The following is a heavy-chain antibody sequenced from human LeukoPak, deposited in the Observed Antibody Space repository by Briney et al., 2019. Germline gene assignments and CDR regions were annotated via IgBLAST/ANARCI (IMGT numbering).Heavy chain of an antibody. CDR2: ISGSDDNT. Sequence: GGSLRLSCAASGFTFSSYAMNWVRQAPGKGVEWVSSISGSDDNTYYADSVKGRFTISRDNSKNTLYPQMNSLRAEDTAVYYCAKGTGTTFRFRTYSYFYHMDVWGKGTTVTVSS. CDR1: GFTFSSYA. CDR3: AKGTGTTFRFRTYSYFYHMDV. V-gene: IGHV3-23*01. D-gene: IGHD1-7*01. J-gene: IGHJ6*03.